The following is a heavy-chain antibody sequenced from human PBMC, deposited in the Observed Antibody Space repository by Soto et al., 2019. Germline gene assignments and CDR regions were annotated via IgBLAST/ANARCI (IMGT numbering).Heavy chain of an antibody. D-gene: IGHD6-6*01. CDR3: ASPDPSSSTSYYSDY. J-gene: IGHJ4*02. Sequence: PSETLSLTCTVSGGSISSSSYYWGWIRQPPGKGLEWIGSIYYSGSTYYNPSLKSRVTISVDTSKNQFSLKLSSVTAADTAVYYCASPDPSSSTSYYSDYWGQGTLVTVSS. CDR2: IYYSGST. V-gene: IGHV4-39*01. CDR1: GGSISSSSYY.